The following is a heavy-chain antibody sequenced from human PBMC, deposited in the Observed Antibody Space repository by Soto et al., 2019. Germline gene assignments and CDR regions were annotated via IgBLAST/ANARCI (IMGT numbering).Heavy chain of an antibody. CDR2: ISGSGGST. D-gene: IGHD3-16*02. V-gene: IGHV3-23*01. CDR1: GFTFSSYA. CDR3: ANAVLGELSFLPSQFDY. J-gene: IGHJ4*02. Sequence: PGGSLRLSCAASGFTFSSYAMSWVRQAPGKGLEWVSAISGSGGSTYYADSVKGRFTISRDDSKNTLYLQMNSLRAEDTAVYYCANAVLGELSFLPSQFDYWGQGTLVTVSS.